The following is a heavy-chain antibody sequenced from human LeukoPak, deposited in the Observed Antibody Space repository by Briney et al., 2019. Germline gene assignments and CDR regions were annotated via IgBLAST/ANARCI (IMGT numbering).Heavy chain of an antibody. Sequence: SETLSLTCTVSGGCISSSSYYWGWPRPPPGKGLEWIGSIYYTGHNHYRPPLKCRVTISVDTSKHQFSLKLNSVTAADTAVYYCARSKGELAAAGPFYFDYWGQGTLVTVSS. CDR3: ARSKGELAAAGPFYFDY. V-gene: IGHV4-39*01. CDR1: GGCISSSSYY. D-gene: IGHD6-13*01. CDR2: IYYTGHN. J-gene: IGHJ4*02.